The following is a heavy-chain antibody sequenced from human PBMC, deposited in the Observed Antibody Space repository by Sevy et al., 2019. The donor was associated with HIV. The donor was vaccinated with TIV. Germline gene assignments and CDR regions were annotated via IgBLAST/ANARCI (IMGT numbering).Heavy chain of an antibody. D-gene: IGHD1-1*01. CDR1: GFTFSVYA. CDR3: ARATGTETLDVFDV. CDR2: ISGPYNSV. V-gene: IGHV3-21*01. J-gene: IGHJ3*01. Sequence: GGSLRLSCAASGFTFSVYAMNWVRQAPGKGLEWVSSISGPYNSVNYRGSVQGRFTISRDKAKNSLFLQMNSLKAEDTAVYYCARATGTETLDVFDVWGQGTLVTVSS.